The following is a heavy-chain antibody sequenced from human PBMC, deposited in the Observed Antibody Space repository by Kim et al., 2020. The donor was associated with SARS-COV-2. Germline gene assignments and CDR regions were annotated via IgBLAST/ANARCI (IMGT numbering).Heavy chain of an antibody. J-gene: IGHJ4*02. D-gene: IGHD3-22*01. CDR2: ISYDGSNK. V-gene: IGHV3-33*05. CDR3: ARGDYYDSSGFMTVGLD. Sequence: GGSLRLSCAASGFTFSSYGIHWVRQAPGKGLEWVAVISYDGSNKYYADSVKGRFTFSRDNSKNTLYLQMNSLRAEDTAVYYCARGDYYDSSGFMTVGLDWGQAPLATVSS. CDR1: GFTFSSYG.